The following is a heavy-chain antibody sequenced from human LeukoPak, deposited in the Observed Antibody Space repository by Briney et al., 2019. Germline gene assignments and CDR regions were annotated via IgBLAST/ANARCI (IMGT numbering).Heavy chain of an antibody. CDR1: SGSFSGYY. V-gene: IGHV4-59*08. CDR2: IYYSGST. Sequence: PSETLSLTCAVYSGSFSGYYWSWLRQPPGKGLEWIGYIYYSGSTNYNPSLKSRVTISVDTSKNQFSLKLSSVTAADTAVYYCARHAYDILTGYVDYWGQGTLVTVSS. D-gene: IGHD3-9*01. CDR3: ARHAYDILTGYVDY. J-gene: IGHJ4*02.